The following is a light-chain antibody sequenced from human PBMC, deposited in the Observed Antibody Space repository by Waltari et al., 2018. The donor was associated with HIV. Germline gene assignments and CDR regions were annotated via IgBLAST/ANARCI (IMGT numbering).Light chain of an antibody. CDR2: KVS. CDR1: QSLVDNDGNTY. J-gene: IGKJ1*01. Sequence: DVVMTQSPLSLPVTLGQPASISCRSSQSLVDNDGNTYLNWFQQRPGQSPRRLIYKVSKRDSGVPDKFSGSGSDTVFTLNISRVEADDVGVYYYCMQGTHWPPTFGQGTKVEIK. CDR3: MQGTHWPPT. V-gene: IGKV2-30*01.